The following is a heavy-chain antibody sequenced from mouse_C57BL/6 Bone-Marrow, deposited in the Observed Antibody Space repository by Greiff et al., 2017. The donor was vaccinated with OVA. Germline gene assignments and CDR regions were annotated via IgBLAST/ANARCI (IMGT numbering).Heavy chain of an antibody. CDR2: IDPEDGET. Sequence: EVKLMESGAELVKPGASVKLSCTASGFNIKDYYMHWVKQRTEQGLEWIGRIDPEDGETKYAPQFQGKATITADTSSNTAYLQLSSLTSEDTAVYSCARGRGYGSTYWYFDVWGTGTTVTVSS. J-gene: IGHJ1*03. CDR3: ARGRGYGSTYWYFDV. V-gene: IGHV14-2*01. CDR1: GFNIKDYY. D-gene: IGHD1-1*01.